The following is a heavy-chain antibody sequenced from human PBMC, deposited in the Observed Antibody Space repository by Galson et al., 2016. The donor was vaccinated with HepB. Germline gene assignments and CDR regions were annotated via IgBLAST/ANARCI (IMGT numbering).Heavy chain of an antibody. Sequence: SVKVSCKASGGTFSKYAISWVRQAPGQGLEWMGGIIPILGTSKYAQNFQGRVTFTADESTSTAFMEVSSLRYEDTALYYCATDNPFYFGSSGHPPFDYWGQGTLVTVSS. J-gene: IGHJ4*02. CDR3: ATDNPFYFGSSGHPPFDY. D-gene: IGHD3-22*01. CDR2: IIPILGTS. CDR1: GGTFSKYA. V-gene: IGHV1-69*13.